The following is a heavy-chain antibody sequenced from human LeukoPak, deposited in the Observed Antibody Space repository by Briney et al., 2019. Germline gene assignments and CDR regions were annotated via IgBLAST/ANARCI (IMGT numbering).Heavy chain of an antibody. V-gene: IGHV1-2*02. Sequence: ASVKVSCKASGYTFTGYYMHWVREAPGQGLEWMGWINPNSGGTNYAQKFQGRVTMTRDKSIRTAYMELSRLTSDDTAVYYCARNIWFGESADAFDIWGQGTMVTVSS. CDR2: INPNSGGT. J-gene: IGHJ3*02. CDR3: ARNIWFGESADAFDI. CDR1: GYTFTGYY. D-gene: IGHD3-10*01.